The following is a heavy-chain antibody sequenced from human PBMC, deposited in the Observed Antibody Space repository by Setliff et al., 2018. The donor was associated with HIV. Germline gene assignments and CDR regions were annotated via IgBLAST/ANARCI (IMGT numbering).Heavy chain of an antibody. J-gene: IGHJ5*02. CDR3: AVGHGCCGYGNWFDP. CDR2: IYYSGTT. V-gene: IGHV4-30-2*03. CDR1: GFSLSIRGMC. Sequence: LVNPTQTLTLTCTFSGFSLSIRGMCVSWIRQPPGKGLEWIGSIYYSGTTYYNPSLKSRVTISIDTSKNQFSLKLSSVTAADTAVYYCAVGHGCCGYGNWFDPWGQGTLVTVSS. D-gene: IGHD5-12*01.